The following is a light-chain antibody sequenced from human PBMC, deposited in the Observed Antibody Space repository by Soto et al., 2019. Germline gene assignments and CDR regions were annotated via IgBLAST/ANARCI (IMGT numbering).Light chain of an antibody. Sequence: EILLTHSPGTLSLSPGETATLSCSASQNVRYNYLAWYQQRPGQPPRLLIHAAASRTSGIPDRFSGSGSGTEFTLTISSLEPDDFATYYCQHYNSYSEAFGQGTK. J-gene: IGKJ1*01. V-gene: IGKV3-20*01. CDR3: QHYNSYSEA. CDR1: QNVRYNY. CDR2: AAA.